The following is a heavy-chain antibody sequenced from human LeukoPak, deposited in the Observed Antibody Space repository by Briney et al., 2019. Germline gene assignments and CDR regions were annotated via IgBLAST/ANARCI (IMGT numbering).Heavy chain of an antibody. CDR2: IRSKANSYAT. Sequence: PGGSPRLSCAASGFTFSGSAMHWVRQASGKGLEWVGRIRSKANSYATAYAASVKGRFTISRDDSKNTAYLQMNSLKTEDTAVYYCTSLSSGYYWFDHWGQGTLVTVSS. V-gene: IGHV3-73*01. J-gene: IGHJ5*02. D-gene: IGHD3-22*01. CDR3: TSLSSGYYWFDH. CDR1: GFTFSGSA.